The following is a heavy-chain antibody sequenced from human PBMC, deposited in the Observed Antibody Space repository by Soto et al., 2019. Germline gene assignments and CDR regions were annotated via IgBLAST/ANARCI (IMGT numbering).Heavy chain of an antibody. J-gene: IGHJ4*02. CDR1: GGSFSGYY. Sequence: PSETLSLTCTVYGGSFSGYYWSWIRQPPGKGLDWIGEINYSGSTNYNPSLKSRVTISLDTSKNQFSLKLSSVTAADTAVYYCARHPGYYDILTGYSTYYFDYWGQGILVTVSS. CDR3: ARHPGYYDILTGYSTYYFDY. V-gene: IGHV4-34*01. CDR2: INYSGST. D-gene: IGHD3-9*01.